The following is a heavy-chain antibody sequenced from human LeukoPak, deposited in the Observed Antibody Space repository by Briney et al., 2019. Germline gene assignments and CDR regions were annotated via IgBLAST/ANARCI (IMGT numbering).Heavy chain of an antibody. D-gene: IGHD3-10*01. CDR2: INPSGGST. CDR3: ARDRTMVRGLFDY. CDR1: GYTFTSYY. J-gene: IGHJ4*02. Sequence: ASVKVSCKASGYTFTSYYMHWVRQAPGQGLEWMGIINPSGGSTSFAQQLQGRVTMTRDTSTSTVYMELSSLRSEDTAVYYCARDRTMVRGLFDYWGQGTLVTVSS. V-gene: IGHV1-46*04.